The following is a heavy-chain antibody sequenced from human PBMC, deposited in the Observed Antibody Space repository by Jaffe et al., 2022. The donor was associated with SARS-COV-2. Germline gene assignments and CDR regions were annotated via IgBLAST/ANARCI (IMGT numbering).Heavy chain of an antibody. D-gene: IGHD3-16*02. CDR2: IYYSGST. V-gene: IGHV4-39*01. CDR1: GGSISSSSYY. Sequence: QLQLQESGPGLVKPSETLSLTCTVSGGSISSSSYYWGWIRQPPGKGLEWIGSIYYSGSTYYNPSLKSRVTISVDTSKNQFSLKLSSVTAADTAVYYCAGTKVKGDDYVWGSYRPPFDAFDIWGQGTMVTVSS. J-gene: IGHJ3*02. CDR3: AGTKVKGDDYVWGSYRPPFDAFDI.